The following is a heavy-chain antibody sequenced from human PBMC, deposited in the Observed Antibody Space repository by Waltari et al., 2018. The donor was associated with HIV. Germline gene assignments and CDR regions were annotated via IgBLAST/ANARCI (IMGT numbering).Heavy chain of an antibody. CDR3: ARGIWSTSLLYYFDS. D-gene: IGHD3-3*01. CDR1: GFTFTNYA. CDR2: INAGNGKT. Sequence: QVQVVQSGAEVKKPGASVKISCKASGFTFTNYAMQWVRQAPGQRLEWMGWINAGNGKTKYSQKFQGRGTITRDTSASTVYMELSSLRSEEDTAVYFCARGIWSTSLLYYFDSWGQGTLVAVSS. V-gene: IGHV1-3*01. J-gene: IGHJ4*02.